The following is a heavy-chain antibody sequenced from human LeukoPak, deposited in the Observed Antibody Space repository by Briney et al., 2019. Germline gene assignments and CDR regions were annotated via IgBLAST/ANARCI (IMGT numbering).Heavy chain of an antibody. CDR3: ARENTYGYSYGMDV. Sequence: ASVKVSCKASGYTXTSYYMYWVRQAPGQGLEWMGIINSSGGNTSYAQNFQGRVTMTRDTSARIVYMELRSLRSEDTAVYYCARENTYGYSYGMDVWGQGTPVTVSS. CDR2: INSSGGNT. CDR1: GYTXTSYY. J-gene: IGHJ6*02. D-gene: IGHD3-22*01. V-gene: IGHV1-46*01.